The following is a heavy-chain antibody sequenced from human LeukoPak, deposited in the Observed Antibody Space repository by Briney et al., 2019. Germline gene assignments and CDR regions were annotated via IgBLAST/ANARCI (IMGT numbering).Heavy chain of an antibody. CDR1: GYKFTISW. V-gene: IGHV5-51*01. CDR2: IYPGDSDT. J-gene: IGHJ4*02. CDR3: TRRTDGYYFDS. Sequence: GESLKISCKGSGYKFTISWIGWVRQLPGKGLEWMGIIYPGDSDTRYSPSFQGQVIISADKSINTAYLQWSLRASDSAMYYCTRRTDGYYFDSWGQGTLVTVFS.